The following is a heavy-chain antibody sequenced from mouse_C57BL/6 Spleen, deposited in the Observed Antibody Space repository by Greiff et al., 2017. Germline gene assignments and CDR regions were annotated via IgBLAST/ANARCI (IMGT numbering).Heavy chain of an antibody. CDR2: ISSGGDYI. CDR1: GFTFSSYA. CDR3: TREIYYDYGGAMDY. D-gene: IGHD2-4*01. V-gene: IGHV5-9-1*02. Sequence: EVQRVESGEGLVKPGGSLKLSCAASGFTFSSYAMSWVRQTPENRLEWVAYISSGGDYIYYADTVKGRFTISRDNARNTLYLQMSSLKSEDTAMYYCTREIYYDYGGAMDYWGQGTSVTVSS. J-gene: IGHJ4*01.